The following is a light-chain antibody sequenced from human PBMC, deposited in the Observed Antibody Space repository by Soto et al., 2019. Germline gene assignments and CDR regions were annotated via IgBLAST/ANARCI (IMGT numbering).Light chain of an antibody. CDR1: QTISSW. Sequence: DIQMTQSPSTLSGSVGDRVTITCRASQTISSWWAWYQQKPGKAPKLLIYKASTLKSGAPSRFSGSGSGTEFTLTISSLQPDDFATYYCQHYNSYSEAFGQGTNMELK. CDR3: QHYNSYSEA. V-gene: IGKV1-5*03. J-gene: IGKJ1*01. CDR2: KAS.